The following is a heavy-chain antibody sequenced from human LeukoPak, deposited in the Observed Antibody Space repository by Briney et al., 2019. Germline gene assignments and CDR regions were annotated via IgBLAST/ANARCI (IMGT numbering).Heavy chain of an antibody. Sequence: PGGSLRLSCAASGFTFSNYWMHWVRQAPGKGLVYVSRINSDGSSANYADSVQGRFTISRDNAKNTLYLEMNSLRADDTAVYYCARDFSSSWFGELFGSYFDYWGQGTLVTVSS. J-gene: IGHJ4*02. D-gene: IGHD3-10*01. V-gene: IGHV3-74*01. CDR2: INSDGSSA. CDR1: GFTFSNYW. CDR3: ARDFSSSWFGELFGSYFDY.